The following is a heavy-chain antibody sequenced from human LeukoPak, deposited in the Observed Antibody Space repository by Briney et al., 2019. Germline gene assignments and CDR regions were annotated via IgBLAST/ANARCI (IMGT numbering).Heavy chain of an antibody. V-gene: IGHV4-59*01. J-gene: IGHJ4*02. CDR1: GGSIGSNQ. D-gene: IGHD5-24*01. Sequence: SETLSLTCTVSGGSIGSNQWSWIRQPPGKGLEFIGYIYYSGSTNYNPSLKSRVTISVDTSKNQFSLKLSSVTAADTAVYYCARKSRDGYNYLDYWGQGTLVTVSS. CDR2: IYYSGST. CDR3: ARKSRDGYNYLDY.